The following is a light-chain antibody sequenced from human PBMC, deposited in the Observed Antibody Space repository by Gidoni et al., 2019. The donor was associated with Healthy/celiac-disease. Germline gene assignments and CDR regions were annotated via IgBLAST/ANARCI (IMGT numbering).Light chain of an antibody. J-gene: IGLJ2*01. CDR1: ALPKKY. CDR2: EDS. V-gene: IGLV3-10*01. CDR3: YSTDSSGNHRV. Sequence: SYELTQPPSVSVSPGQTARITCSGDALPKKYAYWYQQKSGQAPVLVIYEDSKRTSGIPERFSGSSSGTMATLTISGAQVEDEADYYCYSTDSSGNHRVFGGGTKLTV.